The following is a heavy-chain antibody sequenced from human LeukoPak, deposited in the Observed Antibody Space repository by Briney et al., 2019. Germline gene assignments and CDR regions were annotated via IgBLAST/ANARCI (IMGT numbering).Heavy chain of an antibody. V-gene: IGHV3-20*04. CDR1: GFTFDDYG. J-gene: IGHJ4*02. CDR2: INWNGGST. Sequence: PGGSLRLSCAASGFTFDDYGMSWVRQAPGKGLEWVSHINWNGGSTHYADSVKGRFTISRDNAKNSLYLQMNSLRAEDTAVYYCARDGVAELMSAHDYWGQGILVTVSS. CDR3: ARDGVAELMSAHDY. D-gene: IGHD1-26*01.